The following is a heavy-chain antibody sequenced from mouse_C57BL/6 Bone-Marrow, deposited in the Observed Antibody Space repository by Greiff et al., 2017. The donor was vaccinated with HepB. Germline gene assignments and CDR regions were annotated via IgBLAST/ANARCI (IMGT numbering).Heavy chain of an antibody. CDR2: INPSSGYT. Sequence: QLQQSGAELARPGASVKMSCKASGYTFTSYTMHWVKQRPGQGLEWIGYINPSSGYTKYNQKFKDKATLTADKSSSTAYMQLSSLTSEDSAVYYCARGNYYGSYFDYWGQGTTLTVSS. CDR3: ARGNYYGSYFDY. J-gene: IGHJ2*01. V-gene: IGHV1-4*01. CDR1: GYTFTSYT. D-gene: IGHD1-2*01.